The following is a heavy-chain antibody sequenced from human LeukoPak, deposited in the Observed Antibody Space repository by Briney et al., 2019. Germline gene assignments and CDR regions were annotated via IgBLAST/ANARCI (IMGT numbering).Heavy chain of an antibody. J-gene: IGHJ4*02. Sequence: GGSLRLSCAASGFTFSSYSMNWVRQAPGKGLEWVSSISSSSSYIYYADSVKGRFTISRDNSENTLYLQMNSLRVEDTAIYYCARDPSLRVTLDYWGQGTLVTVSS. CDR3: ARDPSLRVTLDY. CDR1: GFTFSSYS. CDR2: ISSSSSYI. D-gene: IGHD4-4*01. V-gene: IGHV3-21*01.